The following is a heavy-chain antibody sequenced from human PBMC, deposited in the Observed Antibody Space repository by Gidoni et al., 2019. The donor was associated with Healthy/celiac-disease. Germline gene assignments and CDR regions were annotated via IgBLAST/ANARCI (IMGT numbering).Heavy chain of an antibody. CDR2: ISGSGGST. CDR1: GFTLSSYA. D-gene: IGHD3-10*01. V-gene: IGHV3-23*01. J-gene: IGHJ4*02. CDR3: AKAPIYGSGSPPANN. Sequence: EVQLLESGGGLVQPGGSLRLSCAASGFTLSSYAMSWVRQAPGKGLGWVSAISGSGGSTYYADSVKGRFTISRDNSKNTLYLQMNSLRAEDTAVYYCAKAPIYGSGSPPANNWGQGTLVTVSS.